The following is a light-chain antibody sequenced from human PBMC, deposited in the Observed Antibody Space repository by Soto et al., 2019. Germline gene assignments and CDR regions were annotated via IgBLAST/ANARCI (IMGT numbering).Light chain of an antibody. CDR3: QQANSFPRT. Sequence: DIQMTQSPSSVSASVGDRVTITCRASQAISTWLAWYQQKPGKAPKLLIYAASSLQTGVPSRFSGSGSGTDFTLTISSLQPEDFENYYCQQANSFPRTFGQGTKVEIK. CDR1: QAISTW. J-gene: IGKJ1*01. CDR2: AAS. V-gene: IGKV1D-12*01.